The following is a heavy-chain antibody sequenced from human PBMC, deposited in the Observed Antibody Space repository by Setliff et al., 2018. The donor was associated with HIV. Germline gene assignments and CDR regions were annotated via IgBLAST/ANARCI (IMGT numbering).Heavy chain of an antibody. Sequence: ASVKVSCKASGYTFTSYAMHWVRQAPGQRLEWMGWINAGNGDTKYSQKFQGRVTITRDTSASTAYMELSSLRSEGTAVYYCARDLNVWIGSLWFDPWGQGTLVTVS. CDR3: ARDLNVWIGSLWFDP. CDR1: GYTFTSYA. D-gene: IGHD3-3*01. CDR2: INAGNGDT. V-gene: IGHV1-3*01. J-gene: IGHJ5*02.